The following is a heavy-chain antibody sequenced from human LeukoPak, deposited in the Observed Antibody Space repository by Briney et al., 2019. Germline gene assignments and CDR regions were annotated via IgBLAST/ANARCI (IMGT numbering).Heavy chain of an antibody. J-gene: IGHJ4*02. Sequence: PGGSLRLSCAASGFTFSSYGMHWVRQAPGKGLEWVAVISYDGSNKYYADSVKGRFTISRDNSKNTLYLQMNSLRVEDTAVYYCATRAVAAPYWGQGTLVTVSS. CDR3: ATRAVAAPY. CDR2: ISYDGSNK. V-gene: IGHV3-30*03. CDR1: GFTFSSYG. D-gene: IGHD6-19*01.